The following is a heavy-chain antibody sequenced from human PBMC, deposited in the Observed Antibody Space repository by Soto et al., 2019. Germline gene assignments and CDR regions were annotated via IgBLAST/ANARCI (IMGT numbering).Heavy chain of an antibody. CDR3: TKDIVVVPGGAFDI. D-gene: IGHD2-2*01. Sequence: PGGSLRLSCAASGFTFSSYAMSWVRQATGKGLEWVSAISGSGGSTYYADSVKGRFTISRDNSKNTLYLQMNSLRAEDTAVYYCTKDIVVVPGGAFDIWGQGTMVTVSS. CDR2: ISGSGGST. J-gene: IGHJ3*02. V-gene: IGHV3-23*01. CDR1: GFTFSSYA.